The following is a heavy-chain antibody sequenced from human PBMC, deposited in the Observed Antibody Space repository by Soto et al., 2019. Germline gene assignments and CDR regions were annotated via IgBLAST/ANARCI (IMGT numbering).Heavy chain of an antibody. CDR3: AKEKPLVVTAIPGGDY. D-gene: IGHD2-21*02. CDR1: GFTFSSYA. CDR2: ISGSGGST. J-gene: IGHJ4*02. Sequence: PGGSLRLSCAASGFTFSSYAMSWVRQAPGKGLEWVSAISGSGGSTYYADSVKGRFTISRDNSKNTLYLQMNSLRAEDTAVYYCAKEKPLVVTAIPGGDYWGQGTLVTVSS. V-gene: IGHV3-23*01.